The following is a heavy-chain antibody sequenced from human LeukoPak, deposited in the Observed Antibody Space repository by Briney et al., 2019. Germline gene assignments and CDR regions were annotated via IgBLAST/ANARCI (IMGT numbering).Heavy chain of an antibody. CDR3: ARGPPYSTDWFDP. D-gene: IGHD4-11*01. Sequence: ASVKVSCKASGYTFTSYDIHWVRQAPGQGLEWMGIINPSGGSTSYAQKFQGRITMTRDMSTSTVYMELSSLRSEDTAVYHCARGPPYSTDWFDPWGQGTLVTVSS. J-gene: IGHJ5*02. V-gene: IGHV1-46*01. CDR2: INPSGGST. CDR1: GYTFTSYD.